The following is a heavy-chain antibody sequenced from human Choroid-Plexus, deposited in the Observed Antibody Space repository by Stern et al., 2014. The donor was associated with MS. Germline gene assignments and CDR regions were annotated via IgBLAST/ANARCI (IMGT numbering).Heavy chain of an antibody. CDR1: GYIFTGYY. V-gene: IGHV1-2*02. CDR3: ARDQRGITIFGVVTDYYYPGMDV. Sequence: VQLVESGAEVKKPGASVKVSCKTSGYIFTGYYIHWVRQAPGQGLEWMAWIKPNTGGTKYAQKFQGRVTMSRDTSISTAYVELSSLTSDDTAVYYCARDQRGITIFGVVTDYYYPGMDVWGQGTTVTVSS. D-gene: IGHD3-3*01. J-gene: IGHJ6*02. CDR2: IKPNTGGT.